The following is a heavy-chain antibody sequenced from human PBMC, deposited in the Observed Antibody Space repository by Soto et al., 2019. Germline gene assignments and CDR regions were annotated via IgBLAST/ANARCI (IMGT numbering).Heavy chain of an antibody. CDR1: GGSFSGHS. J-gene: IGHJ5*01. Sequence: SETLSLTCAVYGGSFSGHSWTWIRQFPGKGLEWIGDINHSGRVNYSPSLKSRVTISLDTSKNQFSLTLSAVTAADTAMYYCSTRAYDTNGYYRFDTWGPGTLVIVSS. D-gene: IGHD3-22*01. V-gene: IGHV4-34*01. CDR3: STRAYDTNGYYRFDT. CDR2: INHSGRV.